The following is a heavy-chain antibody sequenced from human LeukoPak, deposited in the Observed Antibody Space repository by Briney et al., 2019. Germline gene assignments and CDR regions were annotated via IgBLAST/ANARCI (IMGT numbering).Heavy chain of an antibody. D-gene: IGHD5-24*01. V-gene: IGHV4-31*03. Sequence: SQTLSLTCTVSGGSISSGGYYWSWIRQHPGKGLEWIGYIYYSGSTYYNPSLKSRVTISVDTSKNHFSLKLGSVTAADTAVYYCARNRDGYNSFDYWGQGTLVTVSS. J-gene: IGHJ4*02. CDR3: ARNRDGYNSFDY. CDR1: GGSISSGGYY. CDR2: IYYSGST.